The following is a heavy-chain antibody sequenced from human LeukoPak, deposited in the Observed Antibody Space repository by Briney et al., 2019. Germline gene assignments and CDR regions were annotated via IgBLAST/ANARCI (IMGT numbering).Heavy chain of an antibody. CDR3: ARLSYWYFDF. CDR1: GGSISSYY. J-gene: IGHJ2*01. V-gene: IGHV4-59*08. Sequence: SETLSLTCTVSGGSISSYYWSWIRQPPGKGLEWIGYIYYSGSTNYNPSLKSRVTISVDTSKKHFSLNLSSVTAADTAVYYCARLSYWYFDFWGRGTLVTVSS. CDR2: IYYSGST.